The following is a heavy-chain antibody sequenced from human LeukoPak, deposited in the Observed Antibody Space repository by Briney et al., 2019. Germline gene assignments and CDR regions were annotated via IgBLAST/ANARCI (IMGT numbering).Heavy chain of an antibody. CDR3: ARAGAYHFDN. Sequence: GGSLRLSCAASGFTFRDYWMHWVRQTPGKGLVWVSRIDGDGTATTYVDSVKGRFSISRDNAKSTLYLQMETLRAEDTAVYYCARAGAYHFDNWGQGTLVTVSS. D-gene: IGHD3-16*01. CDR2: IDGDGTAT. J-gene: IGHJ4*02. CDR1: GFTFRDYW. V-gene: IGHV3-74*01.